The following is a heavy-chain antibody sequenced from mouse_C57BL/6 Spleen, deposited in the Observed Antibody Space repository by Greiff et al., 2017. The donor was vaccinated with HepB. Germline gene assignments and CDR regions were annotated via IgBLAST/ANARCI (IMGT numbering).Heavy chain of an antibody. CDR1: GYTFTSYW. CDR3: AIDSSGTRAMDY. Sequence: QVQLQQPGAELVRPGSSVKLSCKASGYTFTSYWMHWVKPRPIQGLEWIGNIDPSDSETHYNQKFKDKATLTVDKSSSTDYMQLSSLTSEDSAVYYCAIDSSGTRAMDYWGQGTSVTVSS. CDR2: IDPSDSET. J-gene: IGHJ4*01. D-gene: IGHD3-2*02. V-gene: IGHV1-52*01.